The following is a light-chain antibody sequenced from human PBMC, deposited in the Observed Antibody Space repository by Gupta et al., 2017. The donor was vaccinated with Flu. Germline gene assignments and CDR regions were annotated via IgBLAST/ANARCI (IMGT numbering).Light chain of an antibody. CDR1: QSVSRN. V-gene: IGKV3-15*01. CDR3: QQYNNWPYA. J-gene: IGKJ2*01. CDR2: DAS. Sequence: IVMTQSPATLSVSPGERATLSCRASQSVSRNLAWYQQKPGQAPRLLIYDASTRATGIPARFSGSGSGTEFTLTISSLQSEDFAIYYCQQYNNWPYAFGQGTKLEIK.